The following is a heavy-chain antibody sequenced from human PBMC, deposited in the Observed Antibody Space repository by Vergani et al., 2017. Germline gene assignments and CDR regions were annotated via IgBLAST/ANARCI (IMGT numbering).Heavy chain of an antibody. CDR1: GGSISSYY. Sequence: QVQLQESGPGLVKPSETLSLTCTVSGGSISSYYWSWIRQPPGKGLEWIGYIYYSGSTNYNPSLKSRVTISVDTSKNQFSLKLSSVTAADTAVYYCARVSRGANYWGQGTLVTVSS. V-gene: IGHV4-59*01. D-gene: IGHD1-26*01. CDR2: IYYSGST. CDR3: ARVSRGANY. J-gene: IGHJ4*02.